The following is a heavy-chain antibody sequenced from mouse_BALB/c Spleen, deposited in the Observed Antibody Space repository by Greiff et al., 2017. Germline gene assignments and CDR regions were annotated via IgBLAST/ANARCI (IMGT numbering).Heavy chain of an antibody. CDR1: GYSITSVYY. V-gene: IGHV3-6*02. Sequence: EVKLQESGPGLVKPSQSLSLTCSVTGYSITSVYYWNWIRQFPGNKLEWMGYISYDGSNNYNPSLKNRISITRDTSKNQFFLKLNSVTTEDTATYHCARDRGWVDYWGQGTTLTVSS. CDR2: ISYDGSN. J-gene: IGHJ2*01. D-gene: IGHD3-3*01. CDR3: ARDRGWVDY.